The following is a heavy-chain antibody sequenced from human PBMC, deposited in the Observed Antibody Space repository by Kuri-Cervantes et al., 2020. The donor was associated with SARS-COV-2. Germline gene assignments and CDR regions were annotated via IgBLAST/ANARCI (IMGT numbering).Heavy chain of an antibody. D-gene: IGHD3-22*01. CDR3: ARGGTYYYDRSGFDWFDP. Sequence: SETLSLTCTVSGGSIKNYFWTWIRQSPGKGLEWIGYIYHSGSTNYNPSLNSRVTISIDTSKNQFALRLSTVTAADTAVYYCARGGTYYYDRSGFDWFDPWGQGTLVTVSS. CDR2: IYHSGST. J-gene: IGHJ5*02. V-gene: IGHV4-59*01. CDR1: GGSIKNYF.